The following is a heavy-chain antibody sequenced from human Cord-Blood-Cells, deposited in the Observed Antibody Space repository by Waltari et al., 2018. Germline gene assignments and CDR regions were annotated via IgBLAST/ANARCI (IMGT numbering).Heavy chain of an antibody. Sequence: EVQLVESGGGLVKPGGSLRLSCSASGFTFPSYRMHWVRQAPGKGVEWVSSISSSSSYRYYADSVKGRFTISRDNAKNSLYLQMNSLRAEDTAVYYCARDPRGGFDAFDIWGQGTMVTVSS. J-gene: IGHJ3*02. CDR3: ARDPRGGFDAFDI. V-gene: IGHV3-21*01. CDR1: GFTFPSYR. D-gene: IGHD3-16*01. CDR2: ISSSSSYR.